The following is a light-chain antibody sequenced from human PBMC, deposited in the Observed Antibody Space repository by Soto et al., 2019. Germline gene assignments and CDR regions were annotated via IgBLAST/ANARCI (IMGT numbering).Light chain of an antibody. Sequence: QSVLTHPASVSGSPVQSITISCTGTSSDVGGYKYVSWYQQKSGKAPKLMIYEVSNRPSGVSNRFSGSKSGNKASLTISGLQAEDEAYYYCRSYTSSSTLVFGGGTQLTVL. J-gene: IGLJ7*01. V-gene: IGLV2-14*01. CDR2: EVS. CDR3: RSYTSSSTLV. CDR1: SSDVGGYKY.